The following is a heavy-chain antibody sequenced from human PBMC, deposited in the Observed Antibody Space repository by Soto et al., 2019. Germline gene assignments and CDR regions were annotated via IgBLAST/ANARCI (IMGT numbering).Heavy chain of an antibody. CDR1: GGSISSSSYY. Sequence: SETLSLTCTVSGGSISSSSYYWGWIRQPPGKGLEWIGSIYYSGSTYYNPSLKSRVTISVDTSKNQFSLKLSSVTAADTAVYYCARGATIFGVVETYYFDYWGQGTLVTVSS. CDR3: ARGATIFGVVETYYFDY. CDR2: IYYSGST. V-gene: IGHV4-39*01. J-gene: IGHJ4*02. D-gene: IGHD3-3*01.